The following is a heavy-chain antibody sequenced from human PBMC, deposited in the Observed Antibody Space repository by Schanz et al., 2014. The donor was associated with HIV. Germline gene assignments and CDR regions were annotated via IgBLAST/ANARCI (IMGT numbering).Heavy chain of an antibody. J-gene: IGHJ4*02. V-gene: IGHV1-69*01. CDR2: IIPIFGTT. Sequence: QVQLVQSGAEVQKPGSSVRISCKASGGTFSNYPVSWVRQAPGQGLEWMGGIIPIFGTTDYAQEFQGRVKITADESTTTVYMELSSLRSEDTAVYYCARGWTGYYTSFDYWGQGTLVTVSS. CDR1: GGTFSNYP. D-gene: IGHD3-3*01. CDR3: ARGWTGYYTSFDY.